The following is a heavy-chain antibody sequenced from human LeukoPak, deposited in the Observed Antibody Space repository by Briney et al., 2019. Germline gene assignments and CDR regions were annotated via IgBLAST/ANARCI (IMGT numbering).Heavy chain of an antibody. Sequence: PSETLSLTCAVYGGSFSGYYWSWIRQPPGKVLEWIGEINHSGSTNYNPSLKSRVTISVDTSKNQFSLKLSSVTAADTAVYYCARGGAVAGTRLYDYWGQGTLVTVSS. J-gene: IGHJ4*02. D-gene: IGHD6-19*01. V-gene: IGHV4-34*01. CDR3: ARGGAVAGTRLYDY. CDR1: GGSFSGYY. CDR2: INHSGST.